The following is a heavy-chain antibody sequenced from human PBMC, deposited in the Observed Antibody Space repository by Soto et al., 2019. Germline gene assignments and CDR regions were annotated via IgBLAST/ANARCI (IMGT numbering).Heavy chain of an antibody. CDR3: ASGGWGSSWYEGGSRIDY. Sequence: EVQLVESGGGLVQPGGSLRLSCADSGVTFSSYDMHWVRQVAGKGLEWVSAIGVAGDTYYPDSVKGRFTISRENAKNSLYLQMNSLRAEDTAVYYCASGGWGSSWYEGGSRIDYWGQGTLVTVSS. D-gene: IGHD6-13*01. CDR1: GVTFSSYD. J-gene: IGHJ4*02. V-gene: IGHV3-13*01. CDR2: IGVAGDT.